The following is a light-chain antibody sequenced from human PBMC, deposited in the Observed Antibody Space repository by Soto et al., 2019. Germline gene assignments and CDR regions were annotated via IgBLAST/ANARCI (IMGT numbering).Light chain of an antibody. CDR1: QSVSSY. CDR2: DAS. V-gene: IGKV3-11*01. Sequence: PGERVTLSCRASQSVSSYLAWYQQKPGQAPRLLIYDASNRATGIPARFSGSGSGTDFTLTISSLEPEDFAVYYCQQRSNWITFGQGTRLEIK. CDR3: QQRSNWIT. J-gene: IGKJ5*01.